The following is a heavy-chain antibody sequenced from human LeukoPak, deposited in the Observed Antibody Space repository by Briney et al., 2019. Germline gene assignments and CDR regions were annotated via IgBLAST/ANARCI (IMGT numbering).Heavy chain of an antibody. Sequence: PGGSLRLSCAGSGFSFSTYSMNWVRQAPGKGLEWVSGITGSGANTYYADSVKGRFTISRDNSKNTLYLRMNSLRAEGTAVYYCYYYDSSGFYPQTKIDYWGQGTLVTVSS. V-gene: IGHV3-23*01. CDR3: YYYDSSGFYPQTKIDY. CDR1: GFSFSTYS. D-gene: IGHD3-22*01. CDR2: ITGSGANT. J-gene: IGHJ4*02.